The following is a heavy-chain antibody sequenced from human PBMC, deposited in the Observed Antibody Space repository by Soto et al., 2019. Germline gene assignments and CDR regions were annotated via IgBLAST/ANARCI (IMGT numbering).Heavy chain of an antibody. J-gene: IGHJ6*02. CDR2: TRNKANSYTT. CDR3: ARAGYYDFWCGYYGMDV. Sequence: EVQLVESGGGLVQPGGSLRLSCAASGFTFSDHYMDWVRQAPGKGLEWVGRTRNKANSYTTEYAASVKGRFTISRDDSKNSLYLQMNGVKTEDTAVYYCARAGYYDFWCGYYGMDVWGQGTTVTVSS. V-gene: IGHV3-72*01. CDR1: GFTFSDHY. D-gene: IGHD3-3*01.